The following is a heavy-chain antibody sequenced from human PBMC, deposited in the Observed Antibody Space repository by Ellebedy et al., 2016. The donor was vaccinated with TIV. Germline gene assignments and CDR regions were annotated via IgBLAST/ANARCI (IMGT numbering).Heavy chain of an antibody. CDR2: IDSSGGGT. Sequence: GESLKISXAASGFTFSDYYMNWIRQAPGKGLEWVSCIDSSGGGTYYADSVKGRFTISRDNGKQSLYLQMNSLRDEDTAVYYCAIYCSSPSCYRGGFADYWGQGTLVTVSS. J-gene: IGHJ4*02. V-gene: IGHV3-11*04. CDR1: GFTFSDYY. D-gene: IGHD2-2*01. CDR3: AIYCSSPSCYRGGFADY.